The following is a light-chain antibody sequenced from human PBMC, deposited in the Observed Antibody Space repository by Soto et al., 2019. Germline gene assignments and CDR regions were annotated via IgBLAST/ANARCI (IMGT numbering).Light chain of an antibody. CDR1: NSDVGAYNY. CDR3: NSYAGSSYV. CDR2: GVS. J-gene: IGLJ1*01. V-gene: IGLV2-14*01. Sequence: QSVLTQPASMSGSPGQSITISCTGTNSDVGAYNYVSWYQQYPGKAPKLIIYGVSNRPSGVSNRFSGSKFGNTASLTISGLQSDDEDDYYCNSYAGSSYVFGTGTKVTVL.